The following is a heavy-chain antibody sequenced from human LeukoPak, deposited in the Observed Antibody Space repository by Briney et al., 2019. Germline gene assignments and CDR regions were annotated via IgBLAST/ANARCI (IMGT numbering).Heavy chain of an antibody. CDR1: GFTFSSYA. J-gene: IGHJ4*02. V-gene: IGHV3-30-3*01. CDR3: ARDVTFDY. D-gene: IGHD3-10*01. CDR2: ISYDGSNK. Sequence: GGSLRLSCAASGFTFSSYAMHWVRQAPGKGLEWVAVISYDGSNKYYADSVKGRFTISRDNSKNTLYLQMNSLRAEDTAVYYCARDVTFDYWGQGTLVTVSS.